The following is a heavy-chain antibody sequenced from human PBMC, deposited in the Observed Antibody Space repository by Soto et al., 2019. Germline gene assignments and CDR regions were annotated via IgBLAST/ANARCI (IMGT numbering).Heavy chain of an antibody. J-gene: IGHJ4*01. CDR2: IRNKANSYTT. D-gene: IGHD1-26*01. Sequence: EEQLVESGGGLVQPGWSQRLSCAASGFTFSDHYMDWVRQAPGKGLEWVGRIRNKANSYTTDYAASVKGRFTISRDDSKDSLYLQMNSLKTEDTAIYYCARDSGKGAYFDYWGHGTLATVSS. V-gene: IGHV3-72*01. CDR3: ARDSGKGAYFDY. CDR1: GFTFSDHY.